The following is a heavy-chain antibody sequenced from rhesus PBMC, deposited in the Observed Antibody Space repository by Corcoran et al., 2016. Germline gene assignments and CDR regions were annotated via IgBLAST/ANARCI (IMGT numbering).Heavy chain of an antibody. CDR1: GYSISSGYG. CDR3: AREDAAAAGTGDY. V-gene: IGHV4-127*01. J-gene: IGHJ4*01. Sequence: QVQLQESGPGLVKPSETLSLTCAVSGYSISSGYGWSWIRQPPGKGLEWIGYIGGSSGSTNYNPSLKSRITISKDTSKHQFSLKLSSVTAADTAVYYCAREDAAAAGTGDYWGQGVLVTVSS. D-gene: IGHD6-25*01. CDR2: IGGSSGST.